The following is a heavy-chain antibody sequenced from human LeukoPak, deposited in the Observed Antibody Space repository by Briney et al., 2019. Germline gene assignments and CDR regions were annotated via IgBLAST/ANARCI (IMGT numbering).Heavy chain of an antibody. Sequence: PGGSLRLSCAASGFTFSSYGMHWVRQAPGKGLEWVAFIRYDGSNKYYADSVKGRFTISRDNSKNTLYLQMNSLRAEDTAVYYCAKDRDGDYGGPFDPWGQGTLVTVSS. D-gene: IGHD4-17*01. CDR1: GFTFSSYG. CDR3: AKDRDGDYGGPFDP. CDR2: IRYDGSNK. V-gene: IGHV3-30*02. J-gene: IGHJ5*02.